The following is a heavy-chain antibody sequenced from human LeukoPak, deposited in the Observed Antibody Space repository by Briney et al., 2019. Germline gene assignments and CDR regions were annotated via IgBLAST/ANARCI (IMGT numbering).Heavy chain of an antibody. CDR2: IYYGGST. J-gene: IGHJ4*02. V-gene: IGHV4-39*01. CDR1: GGSISRSSYY. CDR3: ASQDVGATDY. D-gene: IGHD1-26*01. Sequence: SETLSLTCTVSGGSISRSSYYWDWIRQPPGKGLEWIGSIYYGGSTYYNPSLKSRVTISIDTSKNQFSLKLSSVTAADTAVYYCASQDVGATDYWGQGTLVTVSS.